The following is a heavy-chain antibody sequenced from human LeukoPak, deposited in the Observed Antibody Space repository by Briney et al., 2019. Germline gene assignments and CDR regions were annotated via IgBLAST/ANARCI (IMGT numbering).Heavy chain of an antibody. D-gene: IGHD3-3*01. CDR1: GFTFSSYE. Sequence: GGSLRLSCAASGFTFSSYEMNWVRQAPGKGLEWVSYISSSGSTIYYADSVKGRFTISRDNAKNSLYLQMNSLRAEDTAVYYCARDMYYDFWSGYYTGTDVWGKGTTLTVSS. V-gene: IGHV3-48*03. CDR3: ARDMYYDFWSGYYTGTDV. J-gene: IGHJ6*04. CDR2: ISSSGSTI.